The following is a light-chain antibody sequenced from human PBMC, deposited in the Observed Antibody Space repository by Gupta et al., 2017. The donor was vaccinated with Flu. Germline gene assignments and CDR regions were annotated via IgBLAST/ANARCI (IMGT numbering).Light chain of an antibody. CDR1: SSNIGSNF. CDR2: GNN. CDR3: AAWDDSLNGHYV. J-gene: IGLJ1*01. V-gene: IGLV1-44*01. Sequence: SVLAQPPSASGTPGQRVTMSCSGRSSNIGSNFVNWYQQVPGTAPNLLIYGNNQRPSGVPDRFSGSKSGTSASLAISGLQSEDEADYYCAAWDDSLNGHYVFGTGTKVTVL.